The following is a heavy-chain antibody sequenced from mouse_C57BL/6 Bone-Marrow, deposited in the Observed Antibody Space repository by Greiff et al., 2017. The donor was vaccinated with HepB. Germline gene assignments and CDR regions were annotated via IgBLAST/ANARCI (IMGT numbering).Heavy chain of an antibody. D-gene: IGHD5-1*01. CDR1: GFTFSSYG. Sequence: EVKLVESGGDLVKPGGSLKLSCAASGFTFSSYGMSWVRQTPDKRLEWVATISSGGSYTYYPDSVKGRFTISRDNAKNTLYLQMSSLKSEDTAMYYGASHLPSWFAYWGQGTLVTVSA. J-gene: IGHJ3*01. CDR3: ASHLPSWFAY. V-gene: IGHV5-6*01. CDR2: ISSGGSYT.